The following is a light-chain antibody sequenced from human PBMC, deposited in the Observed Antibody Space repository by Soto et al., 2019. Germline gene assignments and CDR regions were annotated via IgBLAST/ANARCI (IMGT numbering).Light chain of an antibody. Sequence: DIPMTQSPSSLSASVGDRVTITCRASQSISSYLNWYQQKPGKAPKLLIYAASSLQSGVPSRFSGSGSRTDFTLTISSLQPEDFATYYCQQSYSTPPTCGQGTKVEIK. CDR2: AAS. CDR1: QSISSY. CDR3: QQSYSTPPT. J-gene: IGKJ1*01. V-gene: IGKV1-39*01.